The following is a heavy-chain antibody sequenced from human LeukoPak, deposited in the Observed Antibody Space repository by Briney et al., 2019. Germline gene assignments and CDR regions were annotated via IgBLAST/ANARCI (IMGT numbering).Heavy chain of an antibody. CDR3: ARQSRDGSKTRGYYFDH. D-gene: IGHD3-10*01. CDR1: GYTFATYW. CDR2: IYPGDSRT. J-gene: IGHJ4*02. Sequence: GESLKISCKGSGYTFATYWIGWVRQMPGKGLEWMGIIYPGDSRTTYSPSFQGQVTISADKSIRTVSLQWSSLKASDTAMYYCARQSRDGSKTRGYYFDHWGQGTLVTVSS. V-gene: IGHV5-51*01.